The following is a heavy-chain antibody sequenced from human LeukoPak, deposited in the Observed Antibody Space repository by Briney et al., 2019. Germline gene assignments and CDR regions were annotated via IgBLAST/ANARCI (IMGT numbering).Heavy chain of an antibody. CDR3: XRGSYSSHNPYYYYYYGMDV. J-gene: IGHJ6*02. CDR1: GLTFSSYG. CDR2: IWYDGSNK. V-gene: IGHV3-33*01. Sequence: GGSLRLSCAASGLTFSSYGMHWVRQAPGKGLEWVAVIWYDGSNKYYADSVKGRFTISRDNSKNTLYLQMNSLRAEDTAVYYXXRGSYSSHNPYYYYYYGMDVWGQGTTVTVSS. D-gene: IGHD6-13*01.